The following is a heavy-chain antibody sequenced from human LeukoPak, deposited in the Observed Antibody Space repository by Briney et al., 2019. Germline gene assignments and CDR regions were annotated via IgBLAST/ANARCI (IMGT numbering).Heavy chain of an antibody. CDR1: GYSFTSYW. J-gene: IGHJ5*02. CDR3: ARQQRGSSGWYGWFDP. D-gene: IGHD6-19*01. CDR2: IYPGDSDT. Sequence: GESLKISCKGSGYSFTSYWIGWVRQMSGKGLEWMGIIYPGDSDTRYSPSFQGQVTISADKSISTAYLQWSSLKASDTAMYYCARQQRGSSGWYGWFDPWGQGTLVTVSS. V-gene: IGHV5-51*01.